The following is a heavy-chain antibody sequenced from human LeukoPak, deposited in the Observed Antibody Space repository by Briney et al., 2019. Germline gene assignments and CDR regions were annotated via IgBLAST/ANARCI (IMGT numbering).Heavy chain of an antibody. D-gene: IGHD2-15*01. CDR2: ISSSSSYI. Sequence: GGSLRLSCAVSGFIFSSYSMNWVRQAPGKGLEWVSSISSSSSYIYYADSVKGRFTISRDNAKKSLYVQMNSLRAEGTAVYYCARSRGYYCSAGSCYYPFDYWGQGTLVTVSS. J-gene: IGHJ4*02. CDR3: ARSRGYYCSAGSCYYPFDY. V-gene: IGHV3-21*01. CDR1: GFIFSSYS.